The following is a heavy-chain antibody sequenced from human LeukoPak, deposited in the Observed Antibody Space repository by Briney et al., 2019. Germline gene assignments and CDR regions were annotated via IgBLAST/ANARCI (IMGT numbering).Heavy chain of an antibody. J-gene: IGHJ5*02. CDR3: ARDPNDYGDYVGWFDP. V-gene: IGHV4-39*07. Sequence: SSETLSLTCTVSGSSISSSSYYWGGIRQPPGKGLEWIGSIYYSGSTYYNPSLKSRVTISVDTSKNQFSLKLSSVTAADTAVYYCARDPNDYGDYVGWFDPWGHGTLVTVSS. D-gene: IGHD4-17*01. CDR1: GSSISSSSYY. CDR2: IYYSGST.